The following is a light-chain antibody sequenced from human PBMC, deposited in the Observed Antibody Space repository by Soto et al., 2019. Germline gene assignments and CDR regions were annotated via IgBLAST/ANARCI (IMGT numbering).Light chain of an antibody. CDR3: QQSYNSPKT. CDR2: AAS. V-gene: IGKV1-39*01. Sequence: DIQMTQSPSSLSASVGDRVTITCRASQGISMYLNWYQQKPREAPKLLIFAASSLQVGVPSRFSGSGSGTDFTLTISNLQPDDFATYYCQQSYNSPKTFGQGTKVEVK. CDR1: QGISMY. J-gene: IGKJ1*01.